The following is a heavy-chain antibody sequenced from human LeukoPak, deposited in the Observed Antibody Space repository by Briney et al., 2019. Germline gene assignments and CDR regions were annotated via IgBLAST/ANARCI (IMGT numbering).Heavy chain of an antibody. V-gene: IGHV1-2*02. CDR3: TRATSVVVPAADHYYYGMDV. CDR1: GSTFTGYY. Sequence: ASVKVSCKASGSTFTGYYMHWVRQAPGLGLEWMGWINPNSGGTDYAQKFQGRVTMTRDTSLSTAYMELSRLRSDDTAVYYCTRATSVVVPAADHYYYGMDVWGQGTTVTVSS. D-gene: IGHD2-2*01. CDR2: INPNSGGT. J-gene: IGHJ6*02.